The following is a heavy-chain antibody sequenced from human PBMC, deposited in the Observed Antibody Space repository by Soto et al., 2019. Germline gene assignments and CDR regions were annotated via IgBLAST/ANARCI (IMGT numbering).Heavy chain of an antibody. J-gene: IGHJ5*01. D-gene: IGHD1-26*01. CDR2: VHHRRST. CDR3: VRGGHWQFAS. Sequence: QVQLQESGPGRVKPSETLSLTCAVSGDSITSDWWWTWVRQSPGKGLEWIGEVHHRRSTNYNPSLRSRIIISVDNSKNTFSLILTSVTAADTARYYCVRGGHWQFASWGQGALVIVSP. V-gene: IGHV4-4*02. CDR1: GDSITSDWW.